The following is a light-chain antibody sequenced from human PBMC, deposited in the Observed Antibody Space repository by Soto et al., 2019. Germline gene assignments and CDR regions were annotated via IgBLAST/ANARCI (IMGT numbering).Light chain of an antibody. J-gene: IGKJ3*01. CDR1: QSIRND. CDR3: VPQYFYPFT. CDR2: AAS. Sequence: AIQMTQSPSSLSASVGDSVTITCRASQSIRNDLDWYQQRPGKAPRLLIYAASNLQSGVPARFSGSGSGTDFTPTISGLQTEDFASYYCVPQYFYPFTFGPGTTVDLK. V-gene: IGKV1-6*01.